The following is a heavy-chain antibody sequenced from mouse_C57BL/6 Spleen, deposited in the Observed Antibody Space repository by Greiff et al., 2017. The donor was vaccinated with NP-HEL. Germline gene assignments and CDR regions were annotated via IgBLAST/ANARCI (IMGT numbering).Heavy chain of an antibody. CDR3: ARGRRTEYYFDY. CDR2: INPNNGGT. D-gene: IGHD2-10*02. V-gene: IGHV1-22*01. CDR1: GYTFTDYN. J-gene: IGHJ2*01. Sequence: EVKLQESGSELVKPGASVKMSCKASGYTFTDYNMHWVKQSHGKSLEWIGYINPNNGGTSYNQKFKGKATLTVNKSSSTAYMEFRSLTSEDSAVYYCARGRRTEYYFDYWGQGTTLTVSS.